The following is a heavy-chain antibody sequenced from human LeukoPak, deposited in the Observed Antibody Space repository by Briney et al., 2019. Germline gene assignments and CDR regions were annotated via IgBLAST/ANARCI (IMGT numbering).Heavy chain of an antibody. CDR3: ASGDRMATIPPRLDFYYYMDV. Sequence: PGGSLRLSCAASGFTFSDYYMSWIRQAPGKGLEWVSSISSSSSYIYYADSVKGRFTISRDNAKDSLYLQMNSLRAEDTAVYYCASGDRMATIPPRLDFYYYMDVWGKGTTVTVSS. D-gene: IGHD5-24*01. CDR1: GFTFSDYY. V-gene: IGHV3-11*06. CDR2: ISSSSSYI. J-gene: IGHJ6*03.